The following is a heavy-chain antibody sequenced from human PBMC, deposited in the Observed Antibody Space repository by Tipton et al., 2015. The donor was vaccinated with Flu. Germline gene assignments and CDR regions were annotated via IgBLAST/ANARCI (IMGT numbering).Heavy chain of an antibody. V-gene: IGHV4-30-2*01. D-gene: IGHD2-21*01. CDR2: ISHSGST. Sequence: TLSLTCAVSGGSISSGGYSWSWIRQPPGKGLEWIGYISHSGSTHYNPSLKSRVTISVDRSKNQFSLKLNSVTAADTAVYYCARVGYSTGDFDYWGQGSLVTVSS. CDR3: ARVGYSTGDFDY. CDR1: GGSISSGGYS. J-gene: IGHJ4*02.